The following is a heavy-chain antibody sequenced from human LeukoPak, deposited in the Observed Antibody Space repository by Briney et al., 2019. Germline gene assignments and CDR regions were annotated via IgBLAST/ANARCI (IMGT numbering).Heavy chain of an antibody. CDR2: IKQDGSEK. CDR3: ARDLGSGWTVTRPDGY. CDR1: GSTFSSYS. Sequence: GGSLRLSCAASGSTFSSYSMNWVRQAPGKGLEWVANIKQDGSEKYYVDSVKGRFTISRDNAKNSLYLQMNSLRAEDTAVYYCARDLGSGWTVTRPDGYWGQGTLVTVSS. V-gene: IGHV3-7*01. J-gene: IGHJ4*02. D-gene: IGHD6-19*01.